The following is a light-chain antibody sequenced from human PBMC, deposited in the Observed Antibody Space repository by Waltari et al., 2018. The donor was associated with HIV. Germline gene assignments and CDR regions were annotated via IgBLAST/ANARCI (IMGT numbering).Light chain of an antibody. CDR2: GAS. J-gene: IGKJ2*01. CDR1: QTVSSNY. Sequence: PGERATLSCWASQTVSSNYLAWYQQKPGQAPRLLIYGASSKAADIPDRFSGSGSGTDFTLTISRLEPEDFAVYYCQQYGGSPLYTFGQGTKLEIK. CDR3: QQYGGSPLYT. V-gene: IGKV3-20*01.